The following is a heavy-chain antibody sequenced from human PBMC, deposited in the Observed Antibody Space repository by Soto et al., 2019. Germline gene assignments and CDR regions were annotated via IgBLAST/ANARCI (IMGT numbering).Heavy chain of an antibody. CDR3: VKVLRNYDVLTGHYYYYGMEV. CDR2: ISGSSGST. J-gene: IGHJ6*02. D-gene: IGHD3-9*01. Sequence: GGSLRLSCAGSGFSFRNYAMSWVRQAPGKGLEWVSSISGSSGSTYYADSVKGRFTVSRDNSKYTLFLQLDSLRAEDTGVYYCVKVLRNYDVLTGHYYYYGMEVWGQGTTVTVSS. CDR1: GFSFRNYA. V-gene: IGHV3-23*01.